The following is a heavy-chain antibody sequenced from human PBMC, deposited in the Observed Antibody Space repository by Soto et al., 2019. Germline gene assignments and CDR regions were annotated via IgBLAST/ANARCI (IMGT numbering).Heavy chain of an antibody. CDR2: IYYSGST. CDR1: GVSISSGGYY. J-gene: IGHJ4*02. V-gene: IGHV4-31*03. D-gene: IGHD3-10*01. CDR3: AIRNGSGSYYVDY. Sequence: QVQLQESGPGLVKPSQTLSLTCTVSGVSISSGGYYWSWIRQHPGKGLEWIGYIYYSGSTYYNQSLKSRVTISVDSSKNQFSLKLSSVTAADTAVYYCAIRNGSGSYYVDYWGQGTLVTVSS.